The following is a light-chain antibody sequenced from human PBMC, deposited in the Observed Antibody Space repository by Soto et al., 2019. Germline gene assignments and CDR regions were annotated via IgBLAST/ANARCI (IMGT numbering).Light chain of an antibody. J-gene: IGKJ5*01. CDR1: QSISSY. CDR3: QQYNSYPIT. CDR2: AAS. Sequence: IPITPSPFSLSATVRDRVTITFRASQSISSYLNWYQQKPGKAPKLLIYAASSLQSGVPYKFSGSGSGTDFTLTISSLQSEDFATYYCQQYNSYPITFGQGTRLEIK. V-gene: IGKV1-16*02.